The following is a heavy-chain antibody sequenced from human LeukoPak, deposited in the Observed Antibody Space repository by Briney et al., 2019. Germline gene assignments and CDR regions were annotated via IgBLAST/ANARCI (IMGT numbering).Heavy chain of an antibody. CDR1: GGSISNSSYY. J-gene: IGHJ4*02. CDR3: AREDYYGSGSYYYRSSVFDY. D-gene: IGHD3-10*01. Sequence: SETLSLTCTVSGGSISNSSYYWGWIRQPPGKGLEWIGNIYYSGSTYYNPSLKSRVTISVDTSKNQFSLKLSSVTAADTAVYYCAREDYYGSGSYYYRSSVFDYWGQGTLVTVSS. V-gene: IGHV4-39*07. CDR2: IYYSGST.